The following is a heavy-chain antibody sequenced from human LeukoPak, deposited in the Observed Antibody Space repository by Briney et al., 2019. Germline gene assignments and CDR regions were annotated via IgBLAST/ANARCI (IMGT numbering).Heavy chain of an antibody. J-gene: IGHJ4*01. CDR2: INPNSGDT. Sequence: ASVRVSCKASGYPFTDQFINWVRQAPGRGLEWMGWINPNSGDTNYEQRFQGRVTMTRDTSISTAYMDLTRLASDDTAVYYCGRGELLVDYWGHGTLVTVSS. CDR1: GYPFTDQF. D-gene: IGHD3-10*01. V-gene: IGHV1-2*02. CDR3: GRGELLVDY.